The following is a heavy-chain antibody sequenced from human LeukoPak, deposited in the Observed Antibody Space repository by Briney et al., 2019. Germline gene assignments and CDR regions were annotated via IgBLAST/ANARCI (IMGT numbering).Heavy chain of an antibody. D-gene: IGHD3-10*01. CDR1: GFTFSSYS. J-gene: IGHJ5*02. CDR3: ARDLLPDLFGERNWFDP. CDR2: ITSSSSTI. Sequence: GGSLRLSCAASGFTFSSYSMNWDRQAPGKGLEWVSYITSSSSTIYYADSVKGRFTICRDNAKNSLYLQTNSLRAEDTAVYYCARDLLPDLFGERNWFDPWGQGTLVTVSS. V-gene: IGHV3-48*04.